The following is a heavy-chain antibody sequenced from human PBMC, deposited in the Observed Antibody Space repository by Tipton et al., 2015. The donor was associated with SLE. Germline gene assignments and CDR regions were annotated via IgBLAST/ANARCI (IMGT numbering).Heavy chain of an antibody. V-gene: IGHV3-64D*06. CDR2: ISSNGGST. CDR3: ARGDSTSGGVDI. Sequence: SLRLSCSASGFTFSSYAMHWVRQAPGKGLEYVSAISSNGGSTYYADSVKGRFTISRDNSKNTLYLQMSSLRAEDTAVYYCARGDSTSGGVDIWGQGTMVTVSS. D-gene: IGHD2-8*02. CDR1: GFTFSSYA. J-gene: IGHJ3*02.